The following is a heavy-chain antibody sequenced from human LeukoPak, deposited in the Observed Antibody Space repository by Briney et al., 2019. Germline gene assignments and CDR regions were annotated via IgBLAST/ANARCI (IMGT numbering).Heavy chain of an antibody. J-gene: IGHJ4*02. D-gene: IGHD1-1*01. Sequence: GASVKVSCKASGYTFTGYYMHWVRQAPGQGLEWMGWINPNSGVTYYAQKFQGRVSMTRDTSISTAYMEVSSLRAEDTAVYYCARDTSRNDLDYWGQGTLVTVSS. CDR2: INPNSGVT. CDR3: ARDTSRNDLDY. V-gene: IGHV1-2*02. CDR1: GYTFTGYY.